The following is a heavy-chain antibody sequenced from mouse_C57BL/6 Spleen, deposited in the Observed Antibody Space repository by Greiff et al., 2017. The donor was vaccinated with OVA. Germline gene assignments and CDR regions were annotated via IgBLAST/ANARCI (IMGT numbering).Heavy chain of an antibody. CDR2: IFPGSGST. D-gene: IGHD1-1*02. Sequence: QVHVKQSGPELVKPGASVKISCKASGYTFTDYYINWVKQRPGQGLEWIGWIFPGSGSTYYNEKFKGKATLTVDKSSSTAYMLLSSLTSEDSAVYFCARWDGRGYFDYWGQGTTLTVSS. J-gene: IGHJ2*01. V-gene: IGHV1-75*01. CDR1: GYTFTDYY. CDR3: ARWDGRGYFDY.